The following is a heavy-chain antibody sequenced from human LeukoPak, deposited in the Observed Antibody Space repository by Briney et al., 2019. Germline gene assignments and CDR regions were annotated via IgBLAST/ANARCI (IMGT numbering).Heavy chain of an antibody. Sequence: GGSLRLSCAASGFTFSSYWMSWVRQAPGKGLEWVANIKQDGSEKCYVDSVKGRFTISRDNAKNSLYLQMNSLRAEDTAVYYCARVMGWDIVATDPIPEYYFDYWGQGTLVTVSS. V-gene: IGHV3-7*01. D-gene: IGHD5-12*01. CDR2: IKQDGSEK. CDR3: ARVMGWDIVATDPIPEYYFDY. J-gene: IGHJ4*02. CDR1: GFTFSSYW.